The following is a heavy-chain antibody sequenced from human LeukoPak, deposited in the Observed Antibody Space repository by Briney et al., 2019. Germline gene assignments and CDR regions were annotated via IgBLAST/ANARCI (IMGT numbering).Heavy chain of an antibody. D-gene: IGHD6-19*01. CDR3: ARDNQWLTDAFDI. CDR1: GFTFSSYG. J-gene: IGHJ3*02. Sequence: GGSLRLSCAASGFTFSSYGMHWVRQAPRKGLEWVAGIWYDGSNKYYADSVKGRFTISRENSKNTLYLQMNSLRAEDTAVYYCARDNQWLTDAFDIWGQGTMVTVSS. V-gene: IGHV3-33*01. CDR2: IWYDGSNK.